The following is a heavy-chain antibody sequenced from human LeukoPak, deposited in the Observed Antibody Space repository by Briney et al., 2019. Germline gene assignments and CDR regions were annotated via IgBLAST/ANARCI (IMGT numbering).Heavy chain of an antibody. Sequence: PGGSLRLSCAASGFTFSNYGMHWVRRAPGKGLEWVAVISYDGSNKYYADSVKGRFTISRDNSKNTLYLQMNSLRAEDTAVYYCAKDHYYGSGSLPDYWGQGTLVTVSS. CDR1: GFTFSNYG. CDR3: AKDHYYGSGSLPDY. D-gene: IGHD3-10*01. J-gene: IGHJ4*02. V-gene: IGHV3-30*18. CDR2: ISYDGSNK.